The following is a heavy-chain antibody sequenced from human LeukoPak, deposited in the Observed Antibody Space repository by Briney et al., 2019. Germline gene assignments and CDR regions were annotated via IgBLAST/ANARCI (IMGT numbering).Heavy chain of an antibody. CDR2: IYYSGST. CDR1: GGSISSYY. D-gene: IGHD3-10*01. V-gene: IGHV4-59*12. CDR3: TFNLGSGSFGFDT. J-gene: IGHJ3*02. Sequence: SGTLSLTCTVSGGSISSYYWSWIRQPPGKGLEWTGYIYYSGSTYYNPSLKSRVTVSLDTSKNQFSLKLSSVTAADTAVYYCTFNLGSGSFGFDTWGQGTMVTVSS.